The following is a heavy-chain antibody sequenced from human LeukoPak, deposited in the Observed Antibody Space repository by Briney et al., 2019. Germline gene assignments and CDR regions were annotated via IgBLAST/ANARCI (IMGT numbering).Heavy chain of an antibody. Sequence: PSETLSLTCTVSGGSISGHYCSWIRQHPGRGLEWIGYMYDSGTTNYNPSLKSRVTISVGTSENQFSLKLNSVTAADTAVYYCARHNNNYYPIDNWGQGTLVTVSS. CDR3: ARHNNNYYPIDN. J-gene: IGHJ4*02. CDR1: GGSISGHY. D-gene: IGHD3-22*01. V-gene: IGHV4-59*11. CDR2: MYDSGTT.